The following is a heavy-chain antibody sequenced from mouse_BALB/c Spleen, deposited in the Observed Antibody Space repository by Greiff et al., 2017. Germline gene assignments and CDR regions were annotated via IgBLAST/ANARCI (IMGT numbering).Heavy chain of an antibody. V-gene: IGHV3-6*02. CDR1: GYSITSGYY. Sequence: VQLKESGPGLVKPSQSLSLTCSVTGYSITSGYYWNWIRQFPGNKLEWMGYISYDGSNNYNPSLKNRISITRDTSKNQFFLKLNSVTTEDTATYYCARRDGYYGSSWDYWGQGTTLTVSS. J-gene: IGHJ2*01. CDR3: ARRDGYYGSSWDY. D-gene: IGHD1-1*01. CDR2: ISYDGSN.